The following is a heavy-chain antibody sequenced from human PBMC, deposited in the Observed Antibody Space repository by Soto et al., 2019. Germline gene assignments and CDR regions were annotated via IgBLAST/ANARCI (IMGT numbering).Heavy chain of an antibody. CDR1: GFSVSRNY. V-gene: IGHV3-53*02. Sequence: QWLETGGGLIQPGTSLTLSCAASGFSVSRNYRTWVRQAPGKGLEWVSFVYSGGATFYADSVKGRFILSRDDSQNTMYLQMDNLRAEDTADYYCARVPGRLWGRGTLVTVAS. CDR2: VYSGGAT. CDR3: ARVPGRL. J-gene: IGHJ4*02.